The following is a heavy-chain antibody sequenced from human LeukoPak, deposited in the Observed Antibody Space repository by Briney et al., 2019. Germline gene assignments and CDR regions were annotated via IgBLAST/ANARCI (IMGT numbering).Heavy chain of an antibody. D-gene: IGHD3-3*01. Sequence: PGGSLRLSCAASRFTFSNAWMSWVRQAPGKGLEWVGRIKSKTDGGTTDYAAPVKGRFTISRDDSKNTLYLQMNSLRAEDTAVYYCAKVGFSEMEWLLYSDHWGQGTLVTVSS. CDR3: AKVGFSEMEWLLYSDH. CDR1: RFTFSNAW. CDR2: IKSKTDGGTT. V-gene: IGHV3-15*01. J-gene: IGHJ4*02.